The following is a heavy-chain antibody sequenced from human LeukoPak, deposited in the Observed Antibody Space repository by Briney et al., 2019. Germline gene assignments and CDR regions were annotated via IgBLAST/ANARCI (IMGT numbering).Heavy chain of an antibody. D-gene: IGHD3-3*01. CDR1: GYIFTNYW. CDR3: VRRGSCTPPDGSGYYCPLDK. J-gene: IGHJ4*02. Sequence: GESLKISCKASGYIFTNYWIAWVRQRPGKGLEWLAMIYAGNSDTRYSPSFQGQVTMSVDKSINTAYLQWTRLKASDTAMYYCVRRGSCTPPDGSGYYCPLDKWGQGTLVTVSS. V-gene: IGHV5-51*01. CDR2: IYAGNSDT.